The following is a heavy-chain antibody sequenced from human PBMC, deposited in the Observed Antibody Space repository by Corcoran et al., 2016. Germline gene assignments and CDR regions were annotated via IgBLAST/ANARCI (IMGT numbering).Heavy chain of an antibody. CDR2: IYYSGST. Sequence: QVQLQASGAGLVKPSETLSLTCTVSGGSISSYYWSWIRHPPGKGLEWIGYIYYSGSTNYNPSLKSRVTISVDTSKNQFSLKLSSVTAADTAVDYCAGGGGRTTVYGMDVWGQGTTVTVSS. CDR1: GGSISSYY. J-gene: IGHJ6*02. CDR3: AGGGGRTTVYGMDV. D-gene: IGHD4-17*01. V-gene: IGHV4-59*01.